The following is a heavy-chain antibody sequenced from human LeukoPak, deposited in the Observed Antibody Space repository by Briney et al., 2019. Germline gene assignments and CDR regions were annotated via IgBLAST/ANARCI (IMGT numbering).Heavy chain of an antibody. CDR1: GFTFSSYE. V-gene: IGHV3-21*01. D-gene: IGHD5-12*01. Sequence: GGSLRLSCAASGFTFSSYEMNWVRQAPGKGLEWVSSISSSSSYIYYADSVKGRFTISRDNAKNSLYLQMNSLRAEHTAVYYCARGIVATFYYWGQGTLVTVSS. CDR3: ARGIVATFYY. CDR2: ISSSSSYI. J-gene: IGHJ4*02.